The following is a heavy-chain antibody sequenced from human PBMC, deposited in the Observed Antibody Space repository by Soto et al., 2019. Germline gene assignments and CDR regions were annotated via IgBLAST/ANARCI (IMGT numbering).Heavy chain of an antibody. CDR1: GGSISSGNW. Sequence: ETLSLTCAVSGGSISSGNWWSWVRQPPGKGLDWIGEVHRSGSTNYNPSLKSRVTISVDESKSQFSLKLSSVTAADTAVYCCARLDNSDWSKGYYFDYWGQGTLVTVSS. D-gene: IGHD6-19*01. J-gene: IGHJ4*02. V-gene: IGHV4-4*01. CDR3: ARLDNSDWSKGYYFDY. CDR2: VHRSGST.